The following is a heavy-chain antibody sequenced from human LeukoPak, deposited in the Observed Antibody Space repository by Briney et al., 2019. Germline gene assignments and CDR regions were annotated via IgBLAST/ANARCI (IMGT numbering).Heavy chain of an antibody. D-gene: IGHD3-10*01. CDR3: AKGISDYYRFDF. CDR2: ISGSGGTT. V-gene: IGHV3-23*01. CDR1: GFTSSSYA. J-gene: IGHJ4*02. Sequence: GGSLRLSCAASGFTSSSYAMSWVRQAPGKGLEWVSVISGSGGTTYYADSVKGRFTISRDNSKNTLYLQMNSLTAEDTAVYYCAKGISDYYRFDFWGQGTLVTVSS.